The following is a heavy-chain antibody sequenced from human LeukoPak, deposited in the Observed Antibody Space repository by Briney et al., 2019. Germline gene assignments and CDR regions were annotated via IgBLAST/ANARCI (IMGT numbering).Heavy chain of an antibody. V-gene: IGHV3-30-3*01. Sequence: GGSLRLSCAASGFTFSNYNMHWVRQARGKGLEGGGVISYDGSDKYYADSVKGRFTISGDNSKNTLYLQMNSLTTEDTAVYYCARDQGYCSGGSCLYYFDYWGQGTLVTVSS. CDR1: GFTFSNYN. CDR3: ARDQGYCSGGSCLYYFDY. D-gene: IGHD2-15*01. CDR2: ISYDGSDK. J-gene: IGHJ4*02.